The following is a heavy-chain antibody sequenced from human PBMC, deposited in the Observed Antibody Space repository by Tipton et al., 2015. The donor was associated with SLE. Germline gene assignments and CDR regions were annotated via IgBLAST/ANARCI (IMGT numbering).Heavy chain of an antibody. Sequence: QLVQSGAEVKKPGASVKVSCKASGYTFTSYGFSWVRQAPGQGLEWMGWISTYNGKTYYTQKLQGRVTMTTDTSTSTAFMELRSLRSDDTAIYYCARGSGLISTPPLDYWGQGTLVTVSS. D-gene: IGHD3-16*01. CDR2: ISTYNGKT. J-gene: IGHJ4*02. V-gene: IGHV1-18*01. CDR1: GYTFTSYG. CDR3: ARGSGLISTPPLDY.